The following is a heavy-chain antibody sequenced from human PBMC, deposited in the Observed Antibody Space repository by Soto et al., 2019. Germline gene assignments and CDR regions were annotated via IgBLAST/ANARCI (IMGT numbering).Heavy chain of an antibody. Sequence: SETLSLTCSFSVGSVISGSYYWNWIRQPPGKALEWIGYVYYSGSTNYNLSLKSRVTISVDRSKNQFSLMLSSVTAADTAVYYCARLTYYDLWSDHDYWGQGTPVTVSS. V-gene: IGHV4-61*01. CDR2: VYYSGST. J-gene: IGHJ4*02. CDR3: ARLTYYDLWSDHDY. D-gene: IGHD3-3*01. CDR1: VGSVISGSYY.